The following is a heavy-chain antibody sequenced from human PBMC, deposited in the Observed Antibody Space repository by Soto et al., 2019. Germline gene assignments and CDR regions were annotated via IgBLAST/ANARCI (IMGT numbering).Heavy chain of an antibody. D-gene: IGHD3-10*01. CDR3: AKSAMVRGGGWFDP. CDR1: RFTFSTYA. CDR2: MSGSGGNT. V-gene: IGHV3-23*01. Sequence: EVQLLESGGGLVQPGGSLRLSCAASRFTFSTYALTWVRQAPGQGLEWVSDMSGSGGNTYYADSVKGRFTISRDNSKNTLYLQMNSLRAEDTAVYYCAKSAMVRGGGWFDPWGQGTLVTVSS. J-gene: IGHJ5*02.